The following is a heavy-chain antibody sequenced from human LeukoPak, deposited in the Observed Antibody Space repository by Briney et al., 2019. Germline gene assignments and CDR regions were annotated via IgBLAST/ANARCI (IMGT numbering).Heavy chain of an antibody. D-gene: IGHD3-10*01. J-gene: IGHJ4*02. CDR1: GYRFTIDW. CDR2: IYPGDSDT. Sequence: PGGSLRVSCKASGYRFTIDWIGWVRQMPGKGLEWMGIIYPGDSDTRYSPSFQGQVTISADKSISTAYLQWSSLKASDTAMYYCARAVRGVIIIKAKYYFDYWGQGTLVTVSS. V-gene: IGHV5-51*01. CDR3: ARAVRGVIIIKAKYYFDY.